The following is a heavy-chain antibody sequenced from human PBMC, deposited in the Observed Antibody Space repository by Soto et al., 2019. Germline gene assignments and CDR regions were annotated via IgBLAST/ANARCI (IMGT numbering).Heavy chain of an antibody. Sequence: ASVKVSCKASGYTFTSYAMHWVRQAPGQRLEWMGWINADNGNTKYAQKFQGRVTMTTDTSTSTAYMELRSLRSDDTAVYYCARSRQQWLVDSVDYWGQGTLVTVSS. J-gene: IGHJ4*02. CDR1: GYTFTSYA. CDR3: ARSRQQWLVDSVDY. D-gene: IGHD6-19*01. V-gene: IGHV1-3*01. CDR2: INADNGNT.